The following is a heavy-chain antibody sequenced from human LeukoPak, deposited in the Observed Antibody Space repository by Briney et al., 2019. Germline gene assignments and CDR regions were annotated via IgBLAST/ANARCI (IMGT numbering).Heavy chain of an antibody. J-gene: IGHJ4*02. CDR3: ARGLGDTFFDY. CDR2: ISRTSSTI. Sequence: PGGSLRLSCAASGFIFGDYTVNWVRQAPGKGLEWISYISRTSSTIYYADSVKGRFTISRDNAKNSLYLQMNGLRAEDTAVYYCARGLGDTFFDYWGQGTLVAVSS. D-gene: IGHD3-16*01. CDR1: GFIFGDYT. V-gene: IGHV3-48*01.